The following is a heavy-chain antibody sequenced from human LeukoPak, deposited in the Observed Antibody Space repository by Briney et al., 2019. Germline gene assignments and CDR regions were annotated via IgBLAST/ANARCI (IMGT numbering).Heavy chain of an antibody. V-gene: IGHV1-2*02. D-gene: IGHD6-13*01. CDR3: ARGDAGAAAGPFDY. CDR2: INPNSGGT. CDR1: GYTFTGYY. J-gene: IGHJ4*02. Sequence: ASVKVSCKASGYTFTGYYMHWVRQAPGQGLEWMGWINPNSGGTNYAQKFQGRVTMTRDTSISTAYMELSRLRSDDTAVYYCARGDAGAAAGPFDYWGQGTLVTVSS.